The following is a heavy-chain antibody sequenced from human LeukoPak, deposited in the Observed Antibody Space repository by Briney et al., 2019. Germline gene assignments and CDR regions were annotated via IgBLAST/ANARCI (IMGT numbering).Heavy chain of an antibody. CDR3: ARGDYYGSGSYALDFDY. D-gene: IGHD3-10*01. Sequence: PSETLSLTCTVSGGSISSYYWSWIRQPPGKGLEWIGYIYYSGSTNYNPSLKSRVTISVDTSKNQFSLKPSSVTAADTAVYYCARGDYYGSGSYALDFDYWGQGTLVTVSS. CDR2: IYYSGST. V-gene: IGHV4-59*01. J-gene: IGHJ4*02. CDR1: GGSISSYY.